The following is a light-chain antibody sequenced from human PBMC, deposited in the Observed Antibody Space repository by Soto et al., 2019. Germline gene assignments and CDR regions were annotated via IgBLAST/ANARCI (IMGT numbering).Light chain of an antibody. J-gene: IGLJ2*01. CDR2: KDS. V-gene: IGLV3-25*02. CDR1: ALPKQY. Sequence: SYELTQPPSVSVSPGQTARITCSGDALPKQYAYWYQQKPGQAPVLVIYKDSERPSGIPERFSGSSSGTTVTLTISGVQAEDEADYYCQSADRPGVVFGGGTKLTVL. CDR3: QSADRPGVV.